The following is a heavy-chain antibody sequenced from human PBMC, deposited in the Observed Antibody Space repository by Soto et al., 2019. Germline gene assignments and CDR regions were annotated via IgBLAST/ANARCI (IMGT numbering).Heavy chain of an antibody. CDR1: GGSISSYY. J-gene: IGHJ4*02. V-gene: IGHV4-59*01. Sequence: SETLSLTCTVSGGSISSYYWSWIRQPPGKGLEWIGYIYYSGSTNYNPSLKSRVTISVDTSKNQFSLKLSSVTAADTAVYYCASSGQAAAGTGEFGYFDYWGQGTLVTVSS. CDR3: ASSGQAAAGTGEFGYFDY. D-gene: IGHD6-13*01. CDR2: IYYSGST.